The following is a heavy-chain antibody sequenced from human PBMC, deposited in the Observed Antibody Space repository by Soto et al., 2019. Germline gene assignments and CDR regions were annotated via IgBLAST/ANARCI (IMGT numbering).Heavy chain of an antibody. CDR2: ISGSGGST. CDR1: GFTFSSYA. V-gene: IGHV3-23*01. CDR3: AKDERDTMIVVVITVYFDY. Sequence: HPGGSLRLSCAASGFTFSSYAMSWVRQAPGKGLEWVSAISGSGGSTYYADSVKGRFTISRDNSKNTLYLQMNSLRAEDTAVYYCAKDERDTMIVVVITVYFDYWGQGTLVTVSS. D-gene: IGHD3-22*01. J-gene: IGHJ4*02.